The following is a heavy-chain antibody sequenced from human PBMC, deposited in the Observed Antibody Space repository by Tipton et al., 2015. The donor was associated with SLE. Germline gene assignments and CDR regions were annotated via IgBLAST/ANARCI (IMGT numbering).Heavy chain of an antibody. D-gene: IGHD3-3*01. CDR3: ARDWRRSAFDI. CDR2: IYYSGST. CDR1: GFTFSSYW. J-gene: IGHJ3*02. V-gene: IGHV4-59*01. Sequence: LRLSCAASGFTFSSYWMSWVRQAPGKGLEWIGYIYYSGSTNYNPSLKSRVTISVDTPKNQFSLKLSSVTAADTAVYYCARDWRRSAFDIWGQGTMVTVSS.